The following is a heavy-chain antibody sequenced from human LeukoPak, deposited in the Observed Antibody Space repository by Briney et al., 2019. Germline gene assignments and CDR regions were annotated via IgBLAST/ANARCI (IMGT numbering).Heavy chain of an antibody. J-gene: IGHJ4*02. CDR1: GFSFSNYW. V-gene: IGHV3-7*01. CDR3: TSWSSCSSDNCQFNY. CDR2: TNEDGSDK. D-gene: IGHD2-15*01. Sequence: GGSLRLSCEGSGFSFSNYWMSWVCQAPGKGLEWVAHTNEDGSDKYYVDSVKGRFTISRDNAKNSLYLQMGSLRAEDTAIFYCTSWSSCSSDNCQFNYWGQGTLVTVSS.